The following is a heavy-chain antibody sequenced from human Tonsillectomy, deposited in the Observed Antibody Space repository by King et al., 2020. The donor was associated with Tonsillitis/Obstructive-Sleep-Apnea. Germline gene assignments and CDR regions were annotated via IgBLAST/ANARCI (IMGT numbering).Heavy chain of an antibody. CDR3: ARDFHSNYVPYYYMDV. CDR2: INPNSGGT. CDR1: GYTFTGYY. Sequence: QLVQSGAEVKKPGASVKVSCKASGYTFTGYYMHWVRQAPGQGLEWMGWINPNSGGTNYAQKFQGWVTMIRDTSISTAYMELSRLRSDDTAVYYCARDFHSNYVPYYYMDVWGKGTTVTVSS. J-gene: IGHJ6*03. D-gene: IGHD4-11*01. V-gene: IGHV1-2*04.